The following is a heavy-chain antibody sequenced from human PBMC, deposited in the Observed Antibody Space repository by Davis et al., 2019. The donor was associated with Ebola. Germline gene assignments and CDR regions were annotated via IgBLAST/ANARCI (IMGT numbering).Heavy chain of an antibody. CDR2: IKQDGSEK. D-gene: IGHD6-13*01. Sequence: GESLKISRAASGFTFSSYWMSWVRQAPGKGLEWVANIKQDGSEKYYVDSVKGRFTISRDNAKNSLYLQMNSLRAEDTAVYYCARDPGSSWYFMDVWGQGTTVTVSS. CDR1: GFTFSSYW. J-gene: IGHJ6*02. V-gene: IGHV3-7*01. CDR3: ARDPGSSWYFMDV.